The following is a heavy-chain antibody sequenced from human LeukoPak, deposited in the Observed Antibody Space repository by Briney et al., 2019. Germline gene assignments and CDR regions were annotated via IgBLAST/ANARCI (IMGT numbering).Heavy chain of an antibody. D-gene: IGHD5-18*01. CDR3: ANDLGWIQLNLG. CDR1: RFTFSFYG. Sequence: GGSLRPSCAASRFTFSFYGMNWVRQAPGKGLEWVSGITGAGHTYYADSVQGRFTIYRDNSKNTLYLQMNSLRAEDTAVYYCANDLGWIQLNLGRGQGTLVTVSS. V-gene: IGHV3-23*01. CDR2: ITGAGHT. J-gene: IGHJ4*02.